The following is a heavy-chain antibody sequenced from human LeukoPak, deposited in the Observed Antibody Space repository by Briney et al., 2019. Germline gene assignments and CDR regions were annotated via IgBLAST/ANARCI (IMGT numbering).Heavy chain of an antibody. CDR2: IYYSGST. J-gene: IGHJ5*02. Sequence: KPSETLSLTCTLSGGSISSYDWSWIRQPPGKGLEWIGYIYYSGSTNYNPSLKSRVTISVDTSKNQFSLKLSSVTAADTAVYYCARDSRYNWNDTAFDPWGQGTLVTVSS. CDR1: GGSISSYD. D-gene: IGHD1-1*01. V-gene: IGHV4-59*01. CDR3: ARDSRYNWNDTAFDP.